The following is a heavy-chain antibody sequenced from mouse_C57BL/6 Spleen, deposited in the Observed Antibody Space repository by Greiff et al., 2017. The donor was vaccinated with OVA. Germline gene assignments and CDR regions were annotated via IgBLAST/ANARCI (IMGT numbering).Heavy chain of an antibody. J-gene: IGHJ3*01. Sequence: VQLQQSGPELVKPGDSVKISCKASGYSFTGYFMNWVMQSHGKSLEWIGRINPYNGDTFYNQKFKGKATLTVDKSSSTSHMELRSLTSEDSAVYYCARSDSSGFAYWGQGTLVTVSA. V-gene: IGHV1-20*01. CDR2: INPYNGDT. CDR3: ARSDSSGFAY. D-gene: IGHD3-2*02. CDR1: GYSFTGYF.